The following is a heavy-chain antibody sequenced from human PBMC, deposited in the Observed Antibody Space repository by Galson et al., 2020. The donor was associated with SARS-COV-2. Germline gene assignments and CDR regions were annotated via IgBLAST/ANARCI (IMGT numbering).Heavy chain of an antibody. V-gene: IGHV3-74*01. D-gene: IGHD3-10*01. CDR1: GFTFSTYW. CDR3: ARESAVQGGYYVDV. Sequence: GGSLRLSCAASGFTFSTYWMHWVRQAPGKGLVWVSRIHRDGSTTTYADSVQGRFTISRDNAKNTLYLQMSSLRAGDAAVYYCARESAVQGGYYVDVWGKGTTVTVSS. CDR2: IHRDGSTT. J-gene: IGHJ6*03.